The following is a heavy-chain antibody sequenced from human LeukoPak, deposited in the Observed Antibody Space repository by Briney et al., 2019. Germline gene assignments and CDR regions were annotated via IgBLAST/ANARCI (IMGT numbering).Heavy chain of an antibody. J-gene: IGHJ4*02. CDR2: ISAYNGNT. D-gene: IGHD3-22*01. Sequence: ASVKVSCEASGYTFTSYGISWVRQAPGQGLEWMGWISAYNGNTNYAQKLQGRVTMTTDTSTSTAYMELRSLRSDDTAVYYCARSSSGYYYSDYWGQGTLVTVSS. CDR3: ARSSSGYYYSDY. CDR1: GYTFTSYG. V-gene: IGHV1-18*01.